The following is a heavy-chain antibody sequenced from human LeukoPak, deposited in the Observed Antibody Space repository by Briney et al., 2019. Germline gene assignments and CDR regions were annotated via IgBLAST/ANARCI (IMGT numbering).Heavy chain of an antibody. CDR3: AKDRGYSYGYFDY. J-gene: IGHJ4*02. CDR2: INSDGSST. CDR1: GFTLSSYW. V-gene: IGHV3-74*01. D-gene: IGHD5-18*01. Sequence: GGSLRLSCAASGFTLSSYWMHWVRQAPGKGLVWVSRINSDGSSTNYADSVRGRFTIFRDNAKNTLYLQMNSLRAEDTAVYYCAKDRGYSYGYFDYWGQGTLVTVSS.